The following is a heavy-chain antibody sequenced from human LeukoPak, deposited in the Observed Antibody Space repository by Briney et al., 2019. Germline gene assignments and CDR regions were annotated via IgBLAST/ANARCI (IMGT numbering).Heavy chain of an antibody. CDR1: GDSISSYY. CDR2: IYASGYT. Sequence: SETLSLPCTVSGDSISSYYWNRIRQPAGKGLEWIGRIYASGYTEYNPPLQTRVTMSVDTSKNEFSLKVDTVTAADTAVYFCARNHIVTGTYFDSWGQGILVTVSS. D-gene: IGHD3-10*01. CDR3: ARNHIVTGTYFDS. V-gene: IGHV4-4*07. J-gene: IGHJ4*02.